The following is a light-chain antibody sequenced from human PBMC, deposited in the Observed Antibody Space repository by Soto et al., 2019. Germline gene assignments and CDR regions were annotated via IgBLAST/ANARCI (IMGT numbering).Light chain of an antibody. Sequence: EIVLTQSPATLSLSPGERATLSCRASQSVRTYLAWYQQKPGQAPRLLIYGASSRATGIPDRFSGSGSGTDFTLTISRLEPEDFAVYYCQQYNDWPPRITFGQGTRLEIK. J-gene: IGKJ5*01. CDR3: QQYNDWPPRIT. CDR2: GAS. V-gene: IGKV3-11*01. CDR1: QSVRTY.